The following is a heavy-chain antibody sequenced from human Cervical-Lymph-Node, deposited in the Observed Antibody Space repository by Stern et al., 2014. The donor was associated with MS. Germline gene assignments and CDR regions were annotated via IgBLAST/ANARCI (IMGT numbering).Heavy chain of an antibody. CDR3: ARGGDYGDFNYYYGMDV. Sequence: QLQLQESGPGLVKPSQTLSLTCTVSGVSISSGGYYWTWIRQHPGKGLEWIGYMYYRGSTYYNPSLKSRVTMSVDTSKNHVSLKLSSVTAADTAVYYCARGGDYGDFNYYYGMDVWGQGTTVSVSS. V-gene: IGHV4-31*03. J-gene: IGHJ6*02. CDR1: GVSISSGGYY. D-gene: IGHD4-17*01. CDR2: MYYRGST.